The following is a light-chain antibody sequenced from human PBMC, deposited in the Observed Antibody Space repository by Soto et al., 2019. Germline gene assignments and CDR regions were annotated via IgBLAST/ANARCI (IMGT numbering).Light chain of an antibody. J-gene: IGKJ2*01. Sequence: EIVLTQSPGTLSLSPGERATLSCRASQSVSSNYLAWYQQKPGQAPRLLIYGASNRATGIPDTFRGSGSGTDFTLTISRLEPEDFAIYYCQQYGSSPYTFGQGTKLEIK. V-gene: IGKV3-20*01. CDR1: QSVSSNY. CDR3: QQYGSSPYT. CDR2: GAS.